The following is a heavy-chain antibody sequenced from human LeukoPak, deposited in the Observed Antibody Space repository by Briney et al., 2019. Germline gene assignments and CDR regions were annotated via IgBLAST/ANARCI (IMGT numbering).Heavy chain of an antibody. J-gene: IGHJ5*02. CDR2: IYYSGST. CDR1: GGSISSSSYY. D-gene: IGHD2-2*01. Sequence: SETLSLTCTVSGGSISSSSYYWGWIRQPPGKGLEWIGSIYYSGSTYYNPSLKSRVTISVDTSKNQFSLKLSSVTAADTAVYYCARVVVVVLNWSDPWGQGTLVTVSP. V-gene: IGHV4-39*01. CDR3: ARVVVVVLNWSDP.